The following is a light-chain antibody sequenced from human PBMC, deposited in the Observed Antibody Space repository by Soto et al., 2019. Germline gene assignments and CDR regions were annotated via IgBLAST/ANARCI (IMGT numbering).Light chain of an antibody. Sequence: SSELTQPPSVSVSPGQTASISCSGDKLGDRFACWYQQKPGQSPVMVIYQDFKRPSGIPERFSGSNSGNTATLTISGTQALDEADYYCQAWDSSTGVVFGGGTKLTVL. CDR2: QDF. V-gene: IGLV3-1*01. CDR3: QAWDSSTGVV. CDR1: KLGDRF. J-gene: IGLJ2*01.